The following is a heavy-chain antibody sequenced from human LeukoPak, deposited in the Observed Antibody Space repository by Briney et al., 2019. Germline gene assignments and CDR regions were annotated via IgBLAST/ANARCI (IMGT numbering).Heavy chain of an antibody. D-gene: IGHD6-19*01. V-gene: IGHV4-59*01. Sequence: SESLSLTCTAPGGSISSYYWSWIRQPPGKGLEWIGCFYHSGSTNYNPSLKSRVTTSVDTSKNQFSLRLSSVTAADTAVYYCASTQQWLAFDYWGQGILVTVSS. CDR2: FYHSGST. CDR3: ASTQQWLAFDY. CDR1: GGSISSYY. J-gene: IGHJ4*02.